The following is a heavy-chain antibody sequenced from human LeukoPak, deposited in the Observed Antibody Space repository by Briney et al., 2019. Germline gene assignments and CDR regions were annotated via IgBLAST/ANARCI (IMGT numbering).Heavy chain of an antibody. CDR2: ISSSSSYI. J-gene: IGHJ4*02. D-gene: IGHD4-23*01. V-gene: IGHV3-21*01. CDR3: ARATGGNSADY. CDR1: GFTFSSYS. Sequence: GGSLRLSCAASGFTFSSYSMNWVRQAPGKGLEWISSISSSSSYIYYADSVKGRFTISRDNAKNSLYLQMNSLRAEDTAVYYCARATGGNSADYWGQGTLVTVSS.